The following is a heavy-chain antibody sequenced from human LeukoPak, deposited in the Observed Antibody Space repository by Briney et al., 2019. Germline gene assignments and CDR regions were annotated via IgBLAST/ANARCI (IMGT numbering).Heavy chain of an antibody. V-gene: IGHV1-2*02. J-gene: IGHJ3*02. CDR2: INPNSGGT. CDR3: ARLRNQRYSSTWDDAFDI. D-gene: IGHD6-13*01. Sequence: ASVKVSCKASKYTFTDYYIHWVRQAPGQGLEWMGWINPNSGGTNYAQKFQGRVTMTRDTSISIAYMELSGLRSDDTAVYYCARLRNQRYSSTWDDAFDIWGQGTMVTVSS. CDR1: KYTFTDYY.